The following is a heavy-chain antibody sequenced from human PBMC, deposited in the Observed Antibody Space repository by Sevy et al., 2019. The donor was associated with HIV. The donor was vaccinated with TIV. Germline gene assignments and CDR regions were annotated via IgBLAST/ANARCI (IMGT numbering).Heavy chain of an antibody. CDR3: TRGSGIDYYEKGMDL. CDR1: GSSFESFA. J-gene: IGHJ6*02. D-gene: IGHD3-10*01. CDR2: ISKSSSYI. V-gene: IGHV3-21*04. Sequence: GGSLRLSCAASGSSFESFAMNWVRQAPGKGLEWVAYISKSSSYIYYAHSVKGRFTFSRDNAKNSLFLQMNSLGAEDTAIYYCTRGSGIDYYEKGMDLWGQGTTVTVSS.